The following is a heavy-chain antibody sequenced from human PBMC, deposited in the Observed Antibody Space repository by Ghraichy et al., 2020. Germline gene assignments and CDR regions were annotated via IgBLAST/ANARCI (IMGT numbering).Heavy chain of an antibody. Sequence: GGSLRLSCAASGFTFSSYSMNWVRQAPGKGLEWVSYISSSSSTIYYADSVKGRFTISRDNAKNSLYLQMNSLRDEDTALYYCASEAGVGYNYRYYYDYGMDVWGQGTTVTVSS. CDR2: ISSSSSTI. CDR3: ASEAGVGYNYRYYYDYGMDV. J-gene: IGHJ6*02. V-gene: IGHV3-48*02. CDR1: GFTFSSYS. D-gene: IGHD5-24*01.